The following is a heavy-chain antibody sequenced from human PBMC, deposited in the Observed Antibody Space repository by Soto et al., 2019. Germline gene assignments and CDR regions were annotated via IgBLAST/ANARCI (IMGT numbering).Heavy chain of an antibody. D-gene: IGHD2-2*01. J-gene: IGHJ3*02. CDR3: ARDQYCSSTSCPPVNAFDI. Sequence: QVQLQESGPGLVKPSETLSLTCVVSGGSVSSGTYYWSWIRQPPGKELEWIGHIHYSGTTNYNPSLKSRVTISVDTSKNQFSLRVSSVTAADTAVYHCARDQYCSSTSCPPVNAFDIWGQGTMVTVSS. CDR2: IHYSGTT. CDR1: GGSVSSGTYY. V-gene: IGHV4-61*01.